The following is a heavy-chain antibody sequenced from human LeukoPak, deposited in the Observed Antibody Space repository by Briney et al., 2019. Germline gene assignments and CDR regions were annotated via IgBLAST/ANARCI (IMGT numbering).Heavy chain of an antibody. CDR3: ARDRYYYDSSGYSWNAFDI. Sequence: PGGSLRLSCAASGFTFSSYAMHWVRQAPGKGLEWVAVVSYDGSNKYYADSVKGRFTISRDNSKNTLYLQMNSLRAEDTAVYYCARDRYYYDSSGYSWNAFDIWGQGTMVTVSS. V-gene: IGHV3-30-3*01. J-gene: IGHJ3*02. D-gene: IGHD3-22*01. CDR1: GFTFSSYA. CDR2: VSYDGSNK.